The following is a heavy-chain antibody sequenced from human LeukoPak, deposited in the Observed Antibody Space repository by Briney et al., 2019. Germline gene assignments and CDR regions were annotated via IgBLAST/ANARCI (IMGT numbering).Heavy chain of an antibody. V-gene: IGHV3-74*01. CDR2: VNSEGSST. J-gene: IGHJ6*02. Sequence: GGSLRLSCAASGFTFTSYWMHWVRQAPGKGLVWVSRVNSEGSSTTYADSVKGRFTISRDNAKNTLYLQMNSLRAEDTAVYYCVRGRYYGMDVWGQGTTATVSS. CDR3: VRGRYYGMDV. CDR1: GFTFTSYW.